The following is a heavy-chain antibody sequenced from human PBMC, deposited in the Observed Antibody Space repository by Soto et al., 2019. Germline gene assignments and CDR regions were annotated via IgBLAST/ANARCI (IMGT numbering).Heavy chain of an antibody. CDR2: IYWDDDK. J-gene: IGHJ4*02. CDR3: AHRVLRTVFGLVTTTAIYFDL. V-gene: IGHV2-5*02. Sequence: QITLNESGPTQVKPRQTLTLTCTFSGFSLTTSGVGVGWIRQSPGKAPEWLALIYWDDDKRYSPSLKGRLTITKDPSKNQVVLTKADLDPADTATYYCAHRVLRTVFGLVTTTAIYFDLWGQGTPVAVSS. D-gene: IGHD3-3*01. CDR1: GFSLTTSGVG.